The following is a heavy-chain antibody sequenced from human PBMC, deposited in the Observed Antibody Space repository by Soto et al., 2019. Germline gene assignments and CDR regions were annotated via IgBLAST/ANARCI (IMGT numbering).Heavy chain of an antibody. J-gene: IGHJ5*02. CDR1: GGSISSGGYY. V-gene: IGHV4-31*03. Sequence: SETLSLTCTVSGGSISSGGYYWSWIRQHPGKXLXWXXXIXYXGXTXXXXSLKSRVTISVDTSKNQFSLKLSSVTAADTAVYYCARVSVSWFDPWGQGTLVTVSS. CDR3: ARVSVSWFDP. CDR2: IXYXGXT.